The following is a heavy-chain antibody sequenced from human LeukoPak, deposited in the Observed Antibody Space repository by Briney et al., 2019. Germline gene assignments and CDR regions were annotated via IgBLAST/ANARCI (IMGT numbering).Heavy chain of an antibody. D-gene: IGHD6-13*01. CDR2: IYTSGST. Sequence: PSQTLSLTCTVSGGSISSGSYYWSWIRQPAGKGLEWIGRIYTSGSTNYNPSLKSRVTISVDTSKNQFSLKLSSVTAADTAVYYCARGEQSPGSWYVLSSSFSWFDPWGQGTLVTVSS. V-gene: IGHV4-61*02. CDR1: GGSISSGSYY. CDR3: ARGEQSPGSWYVLSSSFSWFDP. J-gene: IGHJ5*02.